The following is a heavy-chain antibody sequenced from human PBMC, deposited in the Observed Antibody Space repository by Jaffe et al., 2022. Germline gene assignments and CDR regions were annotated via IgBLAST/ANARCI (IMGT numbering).Heavy chain of an antibody. Sequence: EVQLVQSGAEVKKPGESLKISCKGSGYSFTSYWIGWVRQMPGKGLEWMGIIYPGDSDTRYSPSFQGQVTISADKSISTAYLQWSSLKASDTAMYYCARHEGYDFWSGYYAIVPVDWGQGTLVTVSS. J-gene: IGHJ4*02. D-gene: IGHD3-3*01. CDR1: GYSFTSYW. CDR2: IYPGDSDT. V-gene: IGHV5-51*01. CDR3: ARHEGYDFWSGYYAIVPVD.